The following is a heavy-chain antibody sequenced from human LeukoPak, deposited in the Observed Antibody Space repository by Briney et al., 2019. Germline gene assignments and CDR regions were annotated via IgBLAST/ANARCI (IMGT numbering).Heavy chain of an antibody. Sequence: GASVKVSFKASGYTFTSYDINWVRQATGQGLEWMGWMNPNSGNTGYAQKFQGRVTMTRNTSISTAYMELSSLRSEDTAVYYCARGKLNRDGYINWGQGALVTVSS. J-gene: IGHJ4*02. V-gene: IGHV1-8*01. CDR3: ARGKLNRDGYIN. CDR1: GYTFTSYD. CDR2: MNPNSGNT. D-gene: IGHD5-24*01.